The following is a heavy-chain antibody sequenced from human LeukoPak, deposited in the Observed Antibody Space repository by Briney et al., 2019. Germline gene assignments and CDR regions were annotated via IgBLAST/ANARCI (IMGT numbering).Heavy chain of an antibody. Sequence: ASVKVSCKASGYTFTGYYIHWVRPAPGQGLEWMGWINPDSGGTNYAQKFQDRVTMTRDTSISTAYMELSRLRSDDTAVYYCARWLELQWDAFDIWGQGTMLTVSS. CDR3: ARWLELQWDAFDI. D-gene: IGHD1-7*01. CDR2: INPDSGGT. CDR1: GYTFTGYY. J-gene: IGHJ3*02. V-gene: IGHV1-2*02.